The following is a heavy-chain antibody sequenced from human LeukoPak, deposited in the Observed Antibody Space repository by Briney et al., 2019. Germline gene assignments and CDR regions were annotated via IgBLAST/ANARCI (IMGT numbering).Heavy chain of an antibody. CDR3: ARAHYYDSSGYASHLYYYYGMDV. D-gene: IGHD3-22*01. CDR1: GGSISSYY. V-gene: IGHV4-59*01. Sequence: SETLSLTCTVSGGSISSYYWSWIRQPPGKGLEWIGYIYYSGSTNYNPSLKSRVTISVDTSKNQFSLKLSSVTAADTAVYYCARAHYYDSSGYASHLYYYYGMDVWGQGTTVTVSS. CDR2: IYYSGST. J-gene: IGHJ6*02.